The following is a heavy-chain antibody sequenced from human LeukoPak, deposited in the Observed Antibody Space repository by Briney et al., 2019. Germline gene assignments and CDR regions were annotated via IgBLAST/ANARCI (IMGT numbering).Heavy chain of an antibody. CDR3: ARFGYVAGGDV. Sequence: QPGGSLRLSCAASGFSFSAYWMTWVRQAPGTGLEWVANINPAGSETYYVDPVKGRFSISRDNAKNLVYLQMNSLRAEDTAVYHCARFGYVAGGDVWGQGTPVTVSS. V-gene: IGHV3-7*01. CDR2: INPAGSET. D-gene: IGHD2-21*02. J-gene: IGHJ4*02. CDR1: GFSFSAYW.